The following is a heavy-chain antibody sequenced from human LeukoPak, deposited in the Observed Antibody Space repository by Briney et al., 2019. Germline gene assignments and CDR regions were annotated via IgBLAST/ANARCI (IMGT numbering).Heavy chain of an antibody. D-gene: IGHD4-17*01. CDR3: ARAGTVTTLGAFDI. J-gene: IGHJ3*02. V-gene: IGHV4-38-2*01. CDR1: GYSISSGYY. Sequence: SETLSLTCAVPGYSISSGYYWGWIRQPPGKGLEWIGSIYHSGSTYYNPSLKSRVTISVDTSKNQFSLKLSSVTAADTAVYYCARAGTVTTLGAFDIWGQGTMVTVSS. CDR2: IYHSGST.